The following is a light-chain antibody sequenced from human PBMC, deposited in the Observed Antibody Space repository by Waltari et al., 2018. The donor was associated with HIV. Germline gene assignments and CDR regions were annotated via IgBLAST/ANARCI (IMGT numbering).Light chain of an antibody. Sequence: QAGLTQPSSVSKGLKETATLTCTGNSDNVGNQGAAWLQQHQGQPPKLISHRSAKRPSGISERFSASRSGNTSSLTISGLRPEDEGDYYCSAWDSRLSAWMFGGGTKLTVL. CDR2: RSA. CDR3: SAWDSRLSAWM. J-gene: IGLJ3*02. CDR1: SDNVGNQG. V-gene: IGLV10-54*01.